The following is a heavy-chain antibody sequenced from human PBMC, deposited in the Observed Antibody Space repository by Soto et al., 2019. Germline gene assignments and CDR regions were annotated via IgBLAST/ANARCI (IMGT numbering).Heavy chain of an antibody. CDR2: INPSGGST. D-gene: IGHD5-18*01. J-gene: IGHJ6*02. V-gene: IGHV1-46*01. Sequence: ASVKVSCKASGYTFTSYYMHWVRQAPGQGLEWMGIINPSGGSTSYAQKFQGRVTMTRDTSTSTVYMELSSLRSEDTAVYYCAMDSAARGYYYGMDVWGQGTTVTASS. CDR1: GYTFTSYY. CDR3: AMDSAARGYYYGMDV.